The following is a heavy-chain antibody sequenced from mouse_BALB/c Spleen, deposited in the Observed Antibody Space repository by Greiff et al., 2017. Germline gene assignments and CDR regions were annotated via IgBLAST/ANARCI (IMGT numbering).Heavy chain of an antibody. V-gene: IGHV14-3*02. CDR1: GFNIKDTY. CDR3: ARSSSFDV. J-gene: IGHJ1*01. CDR2: IDPANGNT. Sequence: EVKLMESGAELVKPGASVKLSCTASGFNIKDTYMHWVKQRPEQGLEWIGRIDPANGNTKYDPKFQGKATITADTSSNTAYLQLSSLTSEDTAVYYCARSSSFDVWGAGTTVTVSS.